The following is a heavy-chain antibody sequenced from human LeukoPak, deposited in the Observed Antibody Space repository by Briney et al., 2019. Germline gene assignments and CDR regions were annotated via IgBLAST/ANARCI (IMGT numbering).Heavy chain of an antibody. Sequence: PGGTLRLSCAASEFTFDDYAMHWVRETPGKGLQWVSLICGDGGTTYYADSGKGRFTTSRNNSKNSLYLQMKSLRTEDTALYYGAKYLLGSGSYGLAYYYGLDVWGQGTTVTVSS. J-gene: IGHJ6*02. CDR1: EFTFDDYA. CDR3: AKYLLGSGSYGLAYYYGLDV. V-gene: IGHV3-43*02. D-gene: IGHD3-10*01. CDR2: ICGDGGTT.